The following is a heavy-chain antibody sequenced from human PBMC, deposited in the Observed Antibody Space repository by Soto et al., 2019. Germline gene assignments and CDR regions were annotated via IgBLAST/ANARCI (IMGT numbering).Heavy chain of an antibody. Sequence: SETLSLTCAVSGGSIRSGGYSWSWIRQPPGKGLEWIGYIYDSGSTYYNPSLKSRVTISVDRSKNQFSLNLNSVTAADTAVYYCARGALRWSTSWDFDYWGQGILVTVSS. CDR1: GGSIRSGGYS. D-gene: IGHD4-17*01. CDR2: IYDSGST. CDR3: ARGALRWSTSWDFDY. J-gene: IGHJ4*02. V-gene: IGHV4-30-2*01.